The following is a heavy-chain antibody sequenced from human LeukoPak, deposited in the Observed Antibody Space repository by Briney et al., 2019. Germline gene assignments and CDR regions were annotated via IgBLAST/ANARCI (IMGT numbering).Heavy chain of an antibody. J-gene: IGHJ4*02. V-gene: IGHV1-18*01. CDR1: GYTFTSYG. CDR3: VRCRRDYDFWSGYLTFDY. Sequence: ASVKVSCKASGYTFTSYGISWVRQAPGQGLEWMGWISAYNGNTNYAQKLQGRVTMTTDTSTSTAYMELRSLRSDDTAVYYCVRCRRDYDFWSGYLTFDYWGQGTLVTVSS. D-gene: IGHD3-3*01. CDR2: ISAYNGNT.